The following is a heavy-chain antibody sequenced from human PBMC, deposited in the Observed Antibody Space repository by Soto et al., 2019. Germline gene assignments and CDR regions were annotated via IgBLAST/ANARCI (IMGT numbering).Heavy chain of an antibody. Sequence: GGSLRLSCAASGISFTNYAMSWVRQAPGKGLEWVSPISGSGGSTYYADSVKGRFTISRDNSKNTLYLQMNSLRAEDTAVYYCAKGDDFWSGYPTPFDYWGQGTLVTVSS. D-gene: IGHD3-3*01. V-gene: IGHV3-23*01. J-gene: IGHJ4*02. CDR2: ISGSGGST. CDR1: GISFTNYA. CDR3: AKGDDFWSGYPTPFDY.